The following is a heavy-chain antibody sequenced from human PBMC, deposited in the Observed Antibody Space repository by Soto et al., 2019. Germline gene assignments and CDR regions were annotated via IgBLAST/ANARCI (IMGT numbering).Heavy chain of an antibody. CDR3: ARGYCSGGSCYARSHAFDI. CDR2: ISAYNGNT. CDR1: GYTFTSYG. Sequence: ASVKVSCKASGYTFTSYGISWVRQAPGQGLEWMGWISAYNGNTNYAQKLQGRVTMTTDTSTSTAYMELRSLRSDDTAVYYCARGYCSGGSCYARSHAFDIWGQGTMVTVS. V-gene: IGHV1-18*01. D-gene: IGHD2-15*01. J-gene: IGHJ3*02.